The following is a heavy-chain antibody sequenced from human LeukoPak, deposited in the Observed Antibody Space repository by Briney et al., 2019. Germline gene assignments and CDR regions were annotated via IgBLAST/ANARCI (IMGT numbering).Heavy chain of an antibody. Sequence: ASVKVSCKASGGTFSSYAISWVRQAPGQGLEWMGGIIPIFGTANYAQKFQGRVTITTDESTSTAYMELSSLRSEDTAVYYCARVVPAANWGYYYYYYMDVWGKGTTVTVSS. CDR1: GGTFSSYA. D-gene: IGHD2-2*01. V-gene: IGHV1-69*05. J-gene: IGHJ6*03. CDR3: ARVVPAANWGYYYYYYMDV. CDR2: IIPIFGTA.